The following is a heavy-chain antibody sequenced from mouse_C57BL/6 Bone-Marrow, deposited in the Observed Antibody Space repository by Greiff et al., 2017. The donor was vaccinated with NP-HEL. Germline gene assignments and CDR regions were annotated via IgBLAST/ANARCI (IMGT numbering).Heavy chain of an antibody. CDR1: GFTFSSYA. Sequence: EVKLVESGGGLVKPGGSLKLSCAASGFTFSSYAMSWVRQTPEKRLEWVATISAGGSYTYYADNVKGRFTISRDNANHNQYLQMSHLKTEDTSMYYCARDLTLPWYFDVWGTGTTVTVSS. J-gene: IGHJ1*03. V-gene: IGHV5-4*01. CDR2: ISAGGSYT. CDR3: ARDLTLPWYFDV. D-gene: IGHD2-12*01.